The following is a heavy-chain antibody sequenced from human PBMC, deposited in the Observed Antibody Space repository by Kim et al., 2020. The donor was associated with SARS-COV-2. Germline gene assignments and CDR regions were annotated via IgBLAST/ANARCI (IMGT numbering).Heavy chain of an antibody. J-gene: IGHJ4*02. D-gene: IGHD3-3*01. CDR3: ARTAGITMFGEVIRGPHDY. V-gene: IGHV4-39*01. Sequence: SETLSLTCTVSGGSISSSSYYWGWIRQPPGKGLEWIGSIYYSGSTYYNPSLKSRVTISVDTSKNKFYLKQSPVTAADTAVYYCARTAGITMFGEVIRGPHDYWGQGTLGTVST. CDR2: IYYSGST. CDR1: GGSISSSSYY.